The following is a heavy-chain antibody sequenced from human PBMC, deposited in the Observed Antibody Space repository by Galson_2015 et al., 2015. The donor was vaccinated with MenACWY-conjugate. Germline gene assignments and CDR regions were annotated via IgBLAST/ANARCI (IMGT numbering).Heavy chain of an antibody. Sequence: QSGAEVKKPGESLKISCKGSGYIFTTYWIGWVRQMPGKGLEWMGIIYPGDSNIRYSPSFQGQVTISADKSITTAYLQWGSLEASDTAMYYCARLVGSTSAPLNFDIWGQGAMVTVSS. CDR2: IYPGDSNI. D-gene: IGHD2-2*01. CDR1: GYIFTTYW. V-gene: IGHV5-51*01. CDR3: ARLVGSTSAPLNFDI. J-gene: IGHJ3*02.